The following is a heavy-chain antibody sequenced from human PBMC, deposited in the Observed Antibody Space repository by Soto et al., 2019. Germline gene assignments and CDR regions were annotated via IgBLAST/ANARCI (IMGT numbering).Heavy chain of an antibody. J-gene: IGHJ4*02. CDR2: IHYSGST. D-gene: IGHD2-8*01. Sequence: PSETLSLTCTVSGDSIGTTHYYWAWIRQAPGKGLEWIGNIHYSGSTYYMPSLRSRVTLSVDTSKNKFSLGLTSVTAEDTAVYYCAGHEGNGNVWPLDYWGQGILVTVSS. V-gene: IGHV4-39*01. CDR1: GDSIGTTHYY. CDR3: AGHEGNGNVWPLDY.